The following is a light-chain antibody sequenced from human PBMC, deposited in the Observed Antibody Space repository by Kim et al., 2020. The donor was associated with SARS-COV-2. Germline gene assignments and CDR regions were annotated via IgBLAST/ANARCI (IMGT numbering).Light chain of an antibody. J-gene: IGLJ3*02. CDR1: SSNIGSNY. V-gene: IGLV1-47*01. CDR2: RNN. Sequence: SVLPQPPSASGTPGQRVTISCSGSSSNIGSNYVYWYQQLPGTAPKLLIYRNNQRPSGVPDRFSGSKSGTSASLAISGLRSEDEADYYCAAWDDSLSGPVFGGGTKVTVL. CDR3: AAWDDSLSGPV.